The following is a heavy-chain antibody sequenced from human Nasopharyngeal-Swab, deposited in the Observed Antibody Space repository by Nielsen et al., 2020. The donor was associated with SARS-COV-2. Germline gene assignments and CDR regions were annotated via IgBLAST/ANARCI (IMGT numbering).Heavy chain of an antibody. D-gene: IGHD6-19*01. J-gene: IGHJ4*02. CDR1: GGSISSGYYY. CDR2: IYYSGST. CDR3: ARRIAVAGMNYFDY. Sequence: LRLSCTVSGGSISSGYYYWSWIRQPPGKGLEWIGYIYYSGSTYYNPSLKSRVTISVDTSKNQFSLKLSPVTAADTAVYYCARRIAVAGMNYFDYWGQGTLVTVSS. V-gene: IGHV4-30-4*01.